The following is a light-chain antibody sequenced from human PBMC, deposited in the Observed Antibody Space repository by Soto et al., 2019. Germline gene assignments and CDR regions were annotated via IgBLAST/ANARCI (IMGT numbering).Light chain of an antibody. CDR1: QSVSSN. Sequence: EIVMTQSPATLSVSPGERATLSCRASQSVSSNLAWYQQKPGQAPRLLSYGASTRATGIPARFSGSGSGTEFTLTIRSLQSEDFAIYYCQHYNNWPPYTFGQGTKLEIK. V-gene: IGKV3-15*01. J-gene: IGKJ2*01. CDR3: QHYNNWPPYT. CDR2: GAS.